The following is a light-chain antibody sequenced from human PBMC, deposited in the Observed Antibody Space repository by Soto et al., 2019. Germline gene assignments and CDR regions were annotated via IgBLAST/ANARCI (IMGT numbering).Light chain of an antibody. CDR3: QQYYSTPRT. CDR2: WAS. J-gene: IGKJ1*01. CDR1: QSVLYSANNKNC. Sequence: DIVMTQSPDSLAVSLGEWATINCKSSQSVLYSANNKNCLAWYQQKPGQPPKLLLYWASTRESGVPDRFSGSGSGTDFTLTVSSLQAEDVAVYYCQQYYSTPRTFGQGTKVEIK. V-gene: IGKV4-1*01.